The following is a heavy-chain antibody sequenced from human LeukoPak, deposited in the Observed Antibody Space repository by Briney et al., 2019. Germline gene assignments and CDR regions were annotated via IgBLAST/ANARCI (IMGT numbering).Heavy chain of an antibody. V-gene: IGHV4-38-2*02. Sequence: PSETLSLTCTVSGYSISSGYYWGWIRQPPGKGLEWIGSIYHSGSTYYNPSLKSRVTISVDTSKNQFSLKLSSVTAADTAVYYCARDVNYSSSWYGTKGAFDIWGQGTMVTVSS. CDR3: ARDVNYSSSWYGTKGAFDI. J-gene: IGHJ3*02. CDR2: IYHSGST. CDR1: GYSISSGYY. D-gene: IGHD6-13*01.